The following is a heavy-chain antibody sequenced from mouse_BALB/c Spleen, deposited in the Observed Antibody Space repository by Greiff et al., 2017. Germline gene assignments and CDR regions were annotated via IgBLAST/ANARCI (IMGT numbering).Heavy chain of an antibody. J-gene: IGHJ2*01. CDR1: GFTFSSFG. V-gene: IGHV5-17*02. Sequence: EVKLVESGGGLVQPGGSRKLSCAASGFTFSSFGMHWVRQAPEKGLEWVAYISSGSSTIYYADTVKGRFTISRDNPKNTLFLQMTSLRSEDTAMYYCARSELLDYWGQGTTLTVSS. CDR2: ISSGSSTI. CDR3: ARSELLDY.